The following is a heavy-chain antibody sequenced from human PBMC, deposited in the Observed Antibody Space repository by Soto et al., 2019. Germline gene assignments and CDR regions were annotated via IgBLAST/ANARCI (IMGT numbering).Heavy chain of an antibody. D-gene: IGHD4-4*01. V-gene: IGHV4-30-2*01. J-gene: IGHJ6*02. CDR1: GGSISSGGYS. CDR3: ARGPPRPYSNYRYYYYYGIDV. CDR2: IYHSGST. Sequence: PSETLSLTCAVSGGSISSGGYSWSWIRQPPGKGLEWIGYIYHSGSTYYNPSLKSRVTISVDRSKDQFSLKLSSVTAADTAVYYCARGPPRPYSNYRYYYYYGIDVWGQGTTVTVSS.